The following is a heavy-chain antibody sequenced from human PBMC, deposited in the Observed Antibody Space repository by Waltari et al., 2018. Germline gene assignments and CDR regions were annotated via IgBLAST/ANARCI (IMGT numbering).Heavy chain of an antibody. CDR2: IYPGDSDT. D-gene: IGHD3-22*01. V-gene: IGHV5-51*01. CDR1: GYSFTSYW. CDR3: ASPIGSRRDYYDSSGYAFDI. J-gene: IGHJ3*02. Sequence: EVQLVQSGAEVKKPGESLKISCKGSGYSFTSYWIGWVRQMPGKGLEWMGIIYPGDSDTRYSPSFQGQGTISADKSSSTADLQGSSLKASDTAMYYCASPIGSRRDYYDSSGYAFDIWGQGTMVTVSS.